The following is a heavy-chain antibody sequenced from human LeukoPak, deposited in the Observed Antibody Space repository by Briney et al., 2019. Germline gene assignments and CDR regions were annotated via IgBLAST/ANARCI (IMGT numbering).Heavy chain of an antibody. Sequence: GGSLRLSCAASGFTFSSYSMNWVRQAPGMGLEWVSYISSSSSTIHYADSVKGRFTISRDNAKNSLYLQMNSLRAEDTAVYYCARAAYCGGDCYPSEYFQEWGQGTLVTVSS. J-gene: IGHJ1*01. CDR2: ISSSSSTI. D-gene: IGHD2-21*02. V-gene: IGHV3-48*04. CDR1: GFTFSSYS. CDR3: ARAAYCGGDCYPSEYFQE.